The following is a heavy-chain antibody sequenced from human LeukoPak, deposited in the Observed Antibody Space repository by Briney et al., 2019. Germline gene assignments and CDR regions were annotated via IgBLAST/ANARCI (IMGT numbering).Heavy chain of an antibody. CDR1: GFTFSNAW. V-gene: IGHV3-15*01. CDR3: TTVGFPIVVVVAATLNAFDI. CDR2: IKSKTDGGTT. J-gene: IGHJ3*02. D-gene: IGHD2-15*01. Sequence: GGSLRLSCAASGFTFSNAWMSWVRQAPGKGLEWVGRIKSKTDGGTTDYAAPVKGRFTISRDDSKNTLYLQMNSLKTEDTAVYYCTTVGFPIVVVVAATLNAFDIWGRGTMVTVSS.